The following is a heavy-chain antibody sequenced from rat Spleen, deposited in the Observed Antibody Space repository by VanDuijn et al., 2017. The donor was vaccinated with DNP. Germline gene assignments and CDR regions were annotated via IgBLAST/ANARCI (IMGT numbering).Heavy chain of an antibody. Sequence: EVQLVESGGGLVQPGGSLKLSCVASGFTFNNYWMTWIRQVPGKGLEWVASITSSGGNTYYPDSVKGRFTISRDNTKSTLYLQMNSLRSDDMATYYCARWGGDYFDYWGQGVMVTVSS. V-gene: IGHV5-31*01. CDR3: ARWGGDYFDY. CDR2: ITSSGGNT. CDR1: GFTFNNYW. J-gene: IGHJ2*01.